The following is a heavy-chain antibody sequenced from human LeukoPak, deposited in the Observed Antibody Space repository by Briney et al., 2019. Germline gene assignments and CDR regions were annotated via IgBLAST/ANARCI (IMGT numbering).Heavy chain of an antibody. V-gene: IGHV4-61*01. CDR2: IYYSGST. J-gene: IGHJ6*03. CDR3: ARVPPDYYYYMDV. Sequence: SETLSLTCTVSGGSISSGSYYWSWIRQPPGKGLEWIGYIYYSGSTNYNPSLKSRVTISVDTSKNQFSLKLSSVTAADTAVYYCARVPPDYYYYMDVWGKGTTVTISS. CDR1: GGSISSGSYY.